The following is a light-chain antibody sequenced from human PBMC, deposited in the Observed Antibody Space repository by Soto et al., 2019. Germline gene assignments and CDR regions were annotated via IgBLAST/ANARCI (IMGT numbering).Light chain of an antibody. V-gene: IGKV3-15*01. Sequence: ERVMMQSPATLSVSPGERATLSCRASQSVSSNLAWYQQKPGQAPRLLIYGASTRATGIPARFSGSGSGTEFTLTISSLQSEDFAVYYCQQYNNWPPWTFGQGTKVDI. CDR1: QSVSSN. CDR2: GAS. CDR3: QQYNNWPPWT. J-gene: IGKJ1*01.